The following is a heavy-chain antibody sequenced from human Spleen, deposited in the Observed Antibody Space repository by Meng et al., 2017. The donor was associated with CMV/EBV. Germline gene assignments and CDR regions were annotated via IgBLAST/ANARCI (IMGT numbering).Heavy chain of an antibody. CDR2: ISSTSTYI. J-gene: IGHJ5*02. CDR3: VRDLPPYYDFWSGYLDL. Sequence: GESLKISCAASGFTFGGYCMNWVRQAPGKGLEWVSSISSTSTYIYYADSVKGRFTISRDNAKNSLSLEMDSLRAEDTAVYYCVRDLPPYYDFWSGYLDLWGQGTLVTVSS. V-gene: IGHV3-21*01. CDR1: GFTFGGYC. D-gene: IGHD3-3*01.